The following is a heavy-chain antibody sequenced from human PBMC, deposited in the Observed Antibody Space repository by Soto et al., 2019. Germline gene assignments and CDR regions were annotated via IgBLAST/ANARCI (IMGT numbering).Heavy chain of an antibody. CDR3: ARGIRNYYGVDV. D-gene: IGHD5-18*01. CDR2: IKFDEITT. V-gene: IGHV3-74*01. CDR1: GFTFNTYW. J-gene: IGHJ6*02. Sequence: GGSLRLSCVASGFTFNTYWMHWVRQAPGKGLVWVSRIKFDEITTSYADSVKGRFTISRDNAKDTVYLQMNSLRAEDTGLYYCARGIRNYYGVDVWGQGTTVTVSS.